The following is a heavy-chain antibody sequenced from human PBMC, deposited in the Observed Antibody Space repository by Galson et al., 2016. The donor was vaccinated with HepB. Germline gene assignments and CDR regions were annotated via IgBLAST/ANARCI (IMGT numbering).Heavy chain of an antibody. CDR3: ASLGYCSGGDCYSVA. Sequence: SETLSLTCAVSGGSLSTRNWWSWIRQTPGKGLEWIGEIYHTGTTNYNPSLRSRITMSLDKSKNQFSLKLNSVTAADTAVYYCASLGYCSGGDCYSVAWGQGNLVTVSS. V-gene: IGHV4-4*02. J-gene: IGHJ5*02. CDR2: IYHTGTT. CDR1: GGSLSTRNW. D-gene: IGHD2-15*01.